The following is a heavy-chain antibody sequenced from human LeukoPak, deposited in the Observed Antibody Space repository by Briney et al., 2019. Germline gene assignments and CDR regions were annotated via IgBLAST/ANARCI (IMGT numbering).Heavy chain of an antibody. Sequence: GGSLRLSCAASGFTFRNYAMAWVRQAQGKRLECVSAISGSGDSVRYADSVKGRFTISRDNSKNTLYLQMNNLRAEDTALYYCARDFWATNYYYGMDVWGQGNTVTVSS. CDR3: ARDFWATNYYYGMDV. J-gene: IGHJ6*02. D-gene: IGHD3-3*01. CDR1: GFTFRNYA. CDR2: ISGSGDSV. V-gene: IGHV3-23*01.